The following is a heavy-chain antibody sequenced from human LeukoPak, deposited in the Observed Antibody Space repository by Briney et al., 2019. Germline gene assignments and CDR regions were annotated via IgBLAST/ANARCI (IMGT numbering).Heavy chain of an antibody. J-gene: IGHJ4*02. CDR3: AKEDVYGSGSFDY. V-gene: IGHV3-23*01. CDR1: GFMFSSYA. CDR2: ISGSGGST. D-gene: IGHD3-10*01. Sequence: GGSLRLSCAASGFMFSSYAVSWVRQAPGKGLEWVSGISGSGGSTDHADSVKGRFTISRDNSKNTLYLQMNSLRAEDTAVYYCAKEDVYGSGSFDYWGQGTRVTASS.